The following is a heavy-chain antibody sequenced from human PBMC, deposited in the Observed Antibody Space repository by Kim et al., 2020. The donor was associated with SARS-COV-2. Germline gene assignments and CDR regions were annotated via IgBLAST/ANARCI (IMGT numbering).Heavy chain of an antibody. CDR2: LAGSDTNT. J-gene: IGHJ4*02. Sequence: GGSLRLSCATSGFSFTMSAMYWVRQAPGKGLEWVSALAGSDTNTYYADSVKGRFTISRDNPYNMLYLQMNSLRAEDTAIYYCAKDRGTDVAGNPDLESWGQGTLVTVSS. D-gene: IGHD6-19*01. CDR3: AKDRGTDVAGNPDLES. CDR1: GFSFTMSA. V-gene: IGHV3-23*01.